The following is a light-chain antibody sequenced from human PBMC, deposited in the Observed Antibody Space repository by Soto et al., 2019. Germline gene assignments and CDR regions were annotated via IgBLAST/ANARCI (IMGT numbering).Light chain of an antibody. CDR2: DVS. V-gene: IGLV2-14*01. Sequence: QSALPQPASVAGSPGQWITISCTGTSSDVGGYNYVSWYQQHPGKAPKLMIYDVSNRPSGVSNRFSGSKSGNTASLTISGLEAEDEADYYCSSYTSSSPLFGGGTTLTVL. J-gene: IGLJ3*02. CDR3: SSYTSSSPL. CDR1: SSDVGGYNY.